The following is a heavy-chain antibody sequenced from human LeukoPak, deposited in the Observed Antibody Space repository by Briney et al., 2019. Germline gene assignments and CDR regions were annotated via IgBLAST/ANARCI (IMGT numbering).Heavy chain of an antibody. CDR2: IYTSGST. CDR3: ATECGDCYSPEYFQH. Sequence: SETLSLXCTVSGGSISSYYWSWIRQPAGKGLEWIGRIYTSGSTNYNPSLKSRVTMSVDTSKNQFSLKLSSVTAADAAVYYCATECGDCYSPEYFQHWGQGTLVTVSS. CDR1: GGSISSYY. J-gene: IGHJ1*01. D-gene: IGHD2-21*01. V-gene: IGHV4-4*07.